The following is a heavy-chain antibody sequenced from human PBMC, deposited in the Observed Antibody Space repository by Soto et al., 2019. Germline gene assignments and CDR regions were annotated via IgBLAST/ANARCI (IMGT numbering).Heavy chain of an antibody. CDR1: GFTFDDYA. CDR2: ISWSGDNM. Sequence: QLVESGGGLVQPGRSLRLSCAASGFTFDDYAMHWVRQAPGKGLEWVSGISWSGDNMAYADSVKGRFITSRDNVKNSLYLQMNSLRVEDTALYHCVKVSYSSLTTLGSAFDVLGQGTMVTVS. CDR3: VKVSYSSLTTLGSAFDV. J-gene: IGHJ3*01. V-gene: IGHV3-9*01. D-gene: IGHD4-4*01.